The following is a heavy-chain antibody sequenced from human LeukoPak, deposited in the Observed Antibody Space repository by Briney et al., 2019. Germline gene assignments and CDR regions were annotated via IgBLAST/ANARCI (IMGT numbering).Heavy chain of an antibody. D-gene: IGHD2-2*01. Sequence: PSETLSLTCTVSGGSISSSYWTWIRQPAGKGLEWIGRIYSSGSTNCNPSLKSRLTMSVDTSRNQFSLKLNSVTAADTAVYYCARECFSSICPYNNMDVWGQGTTVTVSS. CDR2: IYSSGST. CDR1: GGSISSSY. J-gene: IGHJ6*02. CDR3: ARECFSSICPYNNMDV. V-gene: IGHV4-4*07.